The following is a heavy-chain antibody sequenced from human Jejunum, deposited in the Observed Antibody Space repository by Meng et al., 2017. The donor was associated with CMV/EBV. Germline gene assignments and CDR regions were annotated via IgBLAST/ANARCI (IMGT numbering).Heavy chain of an antibody. Sequence: SGMHWVRQAPGKGLEWVAFIRFDGGKKYYADSVKGRFTISRDDSKNTLHLQMNRLKPEDTGDYYCAKSVQDSSSGWYDYYYGMDVWGQGTTVTVSS. D-gene: IGHD6-19*01. CDR2: IRFDGGKK. CDR3: AKSVQDSSSGWYDYYYGMDV. V-gene: IGHV3-30*02. J-gene: IGHJ6*02. CDR1: SG.